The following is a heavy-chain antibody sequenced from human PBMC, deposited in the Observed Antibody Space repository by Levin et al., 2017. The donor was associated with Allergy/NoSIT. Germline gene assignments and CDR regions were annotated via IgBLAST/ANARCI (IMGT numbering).Heavy chain of an antibody. V-gene: IGHV1-8*01. Sequence: ASVKVSCKASGYTFTSYDINWVRQATGQGLEWMGWMNPNSGNTGYAQKFQGRVTMTRNTSISTAYMELSSLRSEDTAVYYCAREYSSSPSSYYYYYMDVWGKGTTVTVSS. CDR1: GYTFTSYD. CDR2: MNPNSGNT. J-gene: IGHJ6*03. CDR3: AREYSSSPSSYYYYYMDV. D-gene: IGHD6-6*01.